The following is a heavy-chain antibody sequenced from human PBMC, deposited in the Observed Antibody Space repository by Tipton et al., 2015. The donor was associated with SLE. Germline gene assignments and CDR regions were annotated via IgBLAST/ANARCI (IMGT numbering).Heavy chain of an antibody. CDR1: GFTFSSYA. Sequence: SLRLSCAASGFTFSSYAMSWVRQAPGKGLEWVSAISGSGGSTYYADSVKGRFTISRDNSKNTLYLQMNSLRAEDTAVYYCTSDSYAAAPTKVHYWGQGTLVTVSS. V-gene: IGHV3-23*01. D-gene: IGHD6-13*01. CDR3: TSDSYAAAPTKVHY. J-gene: IGHJ4*02. CDR2: ISGSGGST.